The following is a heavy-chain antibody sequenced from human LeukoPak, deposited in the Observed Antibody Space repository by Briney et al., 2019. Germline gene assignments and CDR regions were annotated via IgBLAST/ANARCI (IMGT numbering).Heavy chain of an antibody. CDR1: GFTFSSYW. D-gene: IGHD3-22*01. V-gene: IGHV3-7*01. CDR2: IKQDGSEK. Sequence: GGSLRLSCAASGFTFSSYWMSWVRQAPGKGLEWVANIKQDGSEKYYVDSVKGRFTISRDNAKNSLYLQMNSLRAEDTAVYYCARVDYDSSGYPFDYWGQGTLVTVSS. CDR3: ARVDYDSSGYPFDY. J-gene: IGHJ4*02.